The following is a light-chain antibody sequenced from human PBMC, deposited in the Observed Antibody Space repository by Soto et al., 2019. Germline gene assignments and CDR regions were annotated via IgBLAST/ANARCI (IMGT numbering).Light chain of an antibody. Sequence: DIQMTQSPSTLSASVGDRVTITCRSSQSISSWLAWYQQKPGKAPKLLIYKASSLESGVPSRFSGSGSGTEFTLTISSLQPDDFATYYCQKYNSYSLTFGPGTKVDLK. CDR2: KAS. J-gene: IGKJ3*01. CDR1: QSISSW. V-gene: IGKV1-5*03. CDR3: QKYNSYSLT.